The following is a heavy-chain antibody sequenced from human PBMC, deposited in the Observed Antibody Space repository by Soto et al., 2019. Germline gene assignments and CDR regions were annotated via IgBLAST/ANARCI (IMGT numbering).Heavy chain of an antibody. CDR1: GDSVSSNNAA. Sequence: SQTLSLTCVISGDSVSSNNAAWNWIRQSPSRGLEWLGRTYYRSKWYNDYAVSVKSRIDINPDTSKNQFSLQLNSVSPEDTAMYYCERESYGSGSYDGMDVWGQGTTVNVSS. CDR2: TYYRSKWYN. CDR3: ERESYGSGSYDGMDV. J-gene: IGHJ6*02. D-gene: IGHD3-10*01. V-gene: IGHV6-1*01.